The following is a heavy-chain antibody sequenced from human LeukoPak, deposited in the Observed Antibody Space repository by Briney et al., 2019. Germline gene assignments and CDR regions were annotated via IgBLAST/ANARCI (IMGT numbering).Heavy chain of an antibody. V-gene: IGHV4-34*01. CDR1: GGSMSSYY. CDR2: ISHSGST. Sequence: SETLSLTCSVSGGSMSSYYWSWIRHPPGKGLESIGEISHSGSTNYNPSLKSRVTISVDTSKNQFSLKLSSVTAADTAVYYCARAEPPSIFGVVIIRFPFDYWGQGALVTVSS. CDR3: ARAEPPSIFGVVIIRFPFDY. J-gene: IGHJ4*02. D-gene: IGHD3-3*01.